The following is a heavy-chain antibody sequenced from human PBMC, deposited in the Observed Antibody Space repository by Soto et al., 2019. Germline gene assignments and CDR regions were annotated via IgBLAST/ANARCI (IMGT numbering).Heavy chain of an antibody. V-gene: IGHV3-23*01. Sequence: PGGSLRLSCVASGFTFSNYVMSWVRQAPGKGLEWVTAISGSGESTYYADSVRGRFTISRDNSKNTLFLQMNSLRAEDRAVYYCARGVLGSGKYLEYLQHWGQGTLVTVSS. CDR2: ISGSGEST. CDR3: ARGVLGSGKYLEYLQH. D-gene: IGHD1-26*01. J-gene: IGHJ1*01. CDR1: GFTFSNYV.